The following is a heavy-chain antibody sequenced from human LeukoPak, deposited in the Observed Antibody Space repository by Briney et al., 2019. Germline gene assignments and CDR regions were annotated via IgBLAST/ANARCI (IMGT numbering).Heavy chain of an antibody. J-gene: IGHJ4*02. CDR2: ISYSGYT. CDR3: ARVSNDNGGMFFDS. V-gene: IGHV4-59*01. CDR1: GASIRSYY. D-gene: IGHD4-23*01. Sequence: PSETLSLTCTVSGASIRSYYWSWIQQAPGKGLEWVGFISYSGYTSYSPSLKSRVAISVDTSKSQFSLRLTSMTVADTAIYYCARVSNDNGGMFFDSWAQGTLVTVSS.